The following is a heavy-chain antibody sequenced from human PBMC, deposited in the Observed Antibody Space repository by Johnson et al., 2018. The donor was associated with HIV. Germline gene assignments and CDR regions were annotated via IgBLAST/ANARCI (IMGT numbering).Heavy chain of an antibody. CDR1: GFTFGDYA. CDR2: IRSKAYGGTT. V-gene: IGHV3-49*03. CDR3: ARPIAAHGVVDAFDI. Sequence: VQLVESGGGLVQPGRSLRLSCTASGFTFGDYAMSWFRQAPGKGLEWVGFIRSKAYGGTTEYAASVKGRFTISRDDSKSIAYLQMNSLKTEDTAVYYCARPIAAHGVVDAFDIWGQGTMVTVSS. D-gene: IGHD6-13*01. J-gene: IGHJ3*02.